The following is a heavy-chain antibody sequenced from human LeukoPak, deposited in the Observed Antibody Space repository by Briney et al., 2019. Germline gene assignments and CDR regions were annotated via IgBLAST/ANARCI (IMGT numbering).Heavy chain of an antibody. Sequence: GGSLRLSCAASGFTFSSYGMHWVRQAPGKGLEWVAVISYDGSNKYYADSVKGRFTISRDNSKNTLYLQMNSLRAEDTAVYYCAKDCSGGSCYDAFDIWGQGTMVTVSS. D-gene: IGHD2-15*01. CDR3: AKDCSGGSCYDAFDI. J-gene: IGHJ3*02. CDR2: ISYDGSNK. CDR1: GFTFSSYG. V-gene: IGHV3-30*18.